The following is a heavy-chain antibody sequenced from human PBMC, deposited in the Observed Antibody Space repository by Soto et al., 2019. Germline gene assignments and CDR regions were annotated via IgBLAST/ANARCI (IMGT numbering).Heavy chain of an antibody. CDR3: ARRSEYSSSRYAFDI. V-gene: IGHV1-2*02. D-gene: IGHD6-6*01. CDR1: GYTFTGYY. CDR2: INPNSGGT. J-gene: IGHJ3*02. Sequence: ASVKVSCKASGYTFTGYYMHWVRQAPGQGLEWMGWINPNSGGTNYAQKFQGRVTMTRDTSISTAYMELSRLRSDDTAVYYCARRSEYSSSRYAFDIWGQGTMVTVSS.